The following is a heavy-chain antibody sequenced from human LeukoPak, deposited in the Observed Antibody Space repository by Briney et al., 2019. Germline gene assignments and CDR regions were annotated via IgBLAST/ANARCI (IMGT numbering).Heavy chain of an antibody. CDR3: ARQNIVVVVAATPGAFDI. D-gene: IGHD2-15*01. Sequence: PSETLSLTCDVSDYSIRSGYYWGWIRQPPGKGLGWIGSLYHSGSAYYSPSLKSRVTISLDTSNNELSLRLSSVTAADTAIYYWARQNIVVVVAATPGAFDIWGQGTLVTVSS. CDR1: DYSIRSGYY. V-gene: IGHV4-38-2*01. CDR2: LYHSGSA. J-gene: IGHJ3*02.